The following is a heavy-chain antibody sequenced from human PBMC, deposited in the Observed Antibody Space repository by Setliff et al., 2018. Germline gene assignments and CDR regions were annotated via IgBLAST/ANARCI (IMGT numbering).Heavy chain of an antibody. Sequence: SETLSLTCTVSGGSLRDSAIFWGWIRQPPGKGLEWIGSTNYNPSLKSRVTISVDTSKNQFSLQLSSVTAADTAVYYCARDGLGAFSLRSMDVWGKGTTVTVSS. CDR2: T. D-gene: IGHD3-3*02. CDR3: ARDGLGAFSLRSMDV. J-gene: IGHJ6*04. CDR1: GGSLRDSAIF. V-gene: IGHV4-39*07.